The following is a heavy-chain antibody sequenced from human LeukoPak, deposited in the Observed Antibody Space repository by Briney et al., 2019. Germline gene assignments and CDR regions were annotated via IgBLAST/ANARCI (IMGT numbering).Heavy chain of an antibody. CDR3: ATDQRYAFDY. Sequence: PGVSLRLSCATSGFSFTDYPMNWVRQAPGKGLEWISNIRTTAEGAKYAYYADSVKGRVTISRDDVKNTLYLHMNSLRDDDTAVYYCATDQRYAFDYWGQGILVTVSS. CDR2: IRTTAEGAKYA. V-gene: IGHV3-48*02. D-gene: IGHD3-9*01. J-gene: IGHJ4*02. CDR1: GFSFTDYP.